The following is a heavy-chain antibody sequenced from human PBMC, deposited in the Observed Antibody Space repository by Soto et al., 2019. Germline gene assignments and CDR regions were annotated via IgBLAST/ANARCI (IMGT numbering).Heavy chain of an antibody. D-gene: IGHD6-19*01. V-gene: IGHV3-30-3*01. CDR2: ISYDGSNK. Sequence: QVQLVESGGGVVQPGRSLRLSCAASGFTFSSYAMHWVRQAPGKGLEWVAVISYDGSNKYYADSVKGRFTISRDNSENTLYLQMNSLRAEDTAVYYCARGRVNWAGHDAFDIWGQGTMVTVSS. J-gene: IGHJ3*02. CDR3: ARGRVNWAGHDAFDI. CDR1: GFTFSSYA.